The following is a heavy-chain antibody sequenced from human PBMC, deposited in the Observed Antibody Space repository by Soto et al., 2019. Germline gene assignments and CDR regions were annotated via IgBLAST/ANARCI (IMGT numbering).Heavy chain of an antibody. J-gene: IGHJ4*02. CDR3: AKLWDSSGYYSFFDY. V-gene: IGHV3-23*01. D-gene: IGHD3-22*01. CDR2: ISGSGGST. CDR1: GFTFSSYA. Sequence: LILSCAASGFTFSSYAMSWVRQTPGKGLEWVSAISGSGGSTYYADSVKGRFTISRDNSENTLYLQMNSLRAEDTAVYYCAKLWDSSGYYSFFDYWGQGTLVTVSS.